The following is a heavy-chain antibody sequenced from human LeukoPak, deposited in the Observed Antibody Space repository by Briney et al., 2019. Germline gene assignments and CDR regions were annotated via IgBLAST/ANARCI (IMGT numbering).Heavy chain of an antibody. CDR3: AKHGGPYYYFYMDV. Sequence: GGSLRLSCAASGFTFSTYAMSWVRQAPGKGLEWVSAIIGSGGDTSYADSVKGRFTISRDNSKNTLFLQMNSLRAEDTAVYYCAKHGGPYYYFYMDVWGKGTTLTVSS. CDR1: GFTFSTYA. CDR2: IIGSGGDT. J-gene: IGHJ6*03. V-gene: IGHV3-23*01. D-gene: IGHD4-23*01.